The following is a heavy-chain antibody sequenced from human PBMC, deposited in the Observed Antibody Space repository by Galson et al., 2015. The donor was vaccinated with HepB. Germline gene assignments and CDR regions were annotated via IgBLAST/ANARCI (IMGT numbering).Heavy chain of an antibody. J-gene: IGHJ3*02. CDR1: GFTFDDYA. D-gene: IGHD6-6*01. Sequence: SQRLSCAASGFTFDDYAMHWVRQAPGKGLEWVSGISWNSGSIGYADSVMGRFTISRDNAKNSLYLQMNSLRAEDTALYYCAKDSSSSITAAFDIWGQGTMVTVSS. V-gene: IGHV3-9*01. CDR3: AKDSSSSITAAFDI. CDR2: ISWNSGSI.